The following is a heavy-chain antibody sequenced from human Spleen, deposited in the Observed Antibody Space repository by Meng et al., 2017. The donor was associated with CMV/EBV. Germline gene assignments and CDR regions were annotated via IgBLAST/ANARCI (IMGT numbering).Heavy chain of an antibody. CDR3: ARRANNYRFYFES. V-gene: IGHV5-51*01. J-gene: IGHJ4*02. CDR1: GYSFTSYW. CDR2: IYPGDSDI. Sequence: GESLKISCKGSGYSFTSYWIGWVRQMPGKGLEWMGIIYPGDSDIRYSPSFQGQVTISADKSINTAYLQWSSLKASDTAIYYCARRANNYRFYFESWGQGTLVTVSS. D-gene: IGHD5-24*01.